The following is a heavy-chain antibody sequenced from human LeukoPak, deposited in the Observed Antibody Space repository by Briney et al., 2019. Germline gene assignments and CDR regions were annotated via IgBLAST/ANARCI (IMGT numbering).Heavy chain of an antibody. D-gene: IGHD3-3*01. CDR1: GFTFSSYG. Sequence: GSLRLSCAASGFTFSSYGMHWVRQAPGKGLEWVAFIRYDGNNKYYADSVKGRFTISRDNSKNTLYLQMNSLRAEDTAVYYCAKGSKEVLFTRDHYMDVWGKGTTVTISS. J-gene: IGHJ6*03. CDR2: IRYDGNNK. CDR3: AKGSKEVLFTRDHYMDV. V-gene: IGHV3-30*02.